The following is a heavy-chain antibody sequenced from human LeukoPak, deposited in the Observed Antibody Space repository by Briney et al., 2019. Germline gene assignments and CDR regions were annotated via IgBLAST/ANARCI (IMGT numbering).Heavy chain of an antibody. V-gene: IGHV3-21*01. CDR1: GFTFSGYT. CDR3: TGNYYGSGSYADFDY. D-gene: IGHD3-10*01. CDR2: ISSSGDYI. J-gene: IGHJ4*02. Sequence: GGSLRLSCAASGFTFSGYTMNWVRQAPGEGLEWVSSISSSGDYIYYADSVKGRFTISRDNAKNSLYLQMNSLRAEDTAVYYCTGNYYGSGSYADFDYWGQGTLVTVSS.